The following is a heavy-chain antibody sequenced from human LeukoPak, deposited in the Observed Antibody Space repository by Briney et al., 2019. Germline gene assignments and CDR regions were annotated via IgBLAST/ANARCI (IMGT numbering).Heavy chain of an antibody. J-gene: IGHJ3*02. Sequence: SQTLSLTCTVSGGSISSGGYYWSWIRQPPGKGLEWIGYIYYSGSTNYNPSLKSRVTISVDTSKNQFSLKLSSVTAADTAVYYCARSRRRLLWFGEPDALDIWGQGTMVTVSS. D-gene: IGHD3-10*01. V-gene: IGHV4-61*08. CDR2: IYYSGST. CDR3: ARSRRRLLWFGEPDALDI. CDR1: GGSISSGGYY.